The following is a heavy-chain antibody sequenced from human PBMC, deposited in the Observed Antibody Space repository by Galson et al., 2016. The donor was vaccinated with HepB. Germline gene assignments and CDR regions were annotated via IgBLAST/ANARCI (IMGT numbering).Heavy chain of an antibody. CDR1: GFTFGDYT. Sequence: SLRLSCAASGFTFGDYTLTWFRQAPGQGLEWVGFIRSKAYSETTEYAASAKGRFSISRDDSKSIAYLQMNSLKTDDTAMYYCARDHTSGWNPWNFDYWGQGTRVTVSS. J-gene: IGHJ4*02. CDR3: ARDHTSGWNPWNFDY. CDR2: IRSKAYSETT. D-gene: IGHD6-19*01. V-gene: IGHV3-49*03.